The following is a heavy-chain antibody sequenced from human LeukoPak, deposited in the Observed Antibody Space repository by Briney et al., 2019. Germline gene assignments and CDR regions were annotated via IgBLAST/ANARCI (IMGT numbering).Heavy chain of an antibody. V-gene: IGHV1-69*04. CDR2: IIPILGIA. Sequence: ASVKVSCKASGGTFSSYAISWVRQAPGQGLEWMGRIIPILGIANYAQKFQGRVTITADKSTSTAYMELSSLRSEDTAVYYCATSKGAQGDNWFDPWGQGTLVTVSS. J-gene: IGHJ5*02. CDR1: GGTFSSYA. CDR3: ATSKGAQGDNWFDP. D-gene: IGHD1-26*01.